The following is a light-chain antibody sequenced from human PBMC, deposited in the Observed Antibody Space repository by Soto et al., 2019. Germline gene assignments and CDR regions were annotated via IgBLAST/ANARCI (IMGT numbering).Light chain of an antibody. CDR3: SLYAGSSYV. V-gene: IGLV2-8*01. J-gene: IGLJ1*01. Sequence: QSVLTQPPSASGSPGQSVAISCTGTSSDVGGYNYVSWYQQHPGKAPKLMIYEVNTRPSGVPDRFSGSKSGNTASLTVSGLQDEDEADYYCSLYAGSSYVFGTGTKLTVL. CDR1: SSDVGGYNY. CDR2: EVN.